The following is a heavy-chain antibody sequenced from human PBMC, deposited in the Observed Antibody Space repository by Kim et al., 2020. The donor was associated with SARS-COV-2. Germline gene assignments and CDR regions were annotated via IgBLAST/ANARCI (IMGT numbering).Heavy chain of an antibody. D-gene: IGHD3-16*02. J-gene: IGHJ6*02. CDR1: VYTFTSYA. Sequence: ASVKVSCKASVYTFTSYAIHWVRQAPGQRLEWMGWINAGNGNTKYSQKFQGRVTITRDTSASTAYMELSSLRSEDTAVYYCAREGSNDYVWGSYRSAIYYGMDVWGQGTTVTVSS. CDR2: INAGNGNT. V-gene: IGHV1-3*01. CDR3: AREGSNDYVWGSYRSAIYYGMDV.